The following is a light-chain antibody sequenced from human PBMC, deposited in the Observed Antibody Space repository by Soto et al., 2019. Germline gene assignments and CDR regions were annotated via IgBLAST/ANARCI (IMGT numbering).Light chain of an antibody. Sequence: IQMAQSPSTLSASVVGRITVTCRASQSVSDWLAWYQQKPGNPPKLLIYDTSRLESAVPSRFSASGSGTEFTLTISGLQPDDFATYYCHQYYSYTWTFGQGTKVDIK. CDR1: QSVSDW. V-gene: IGKV1-5*01. J-gene: IGKJ1*01. CDR2: DTS. CDR3: HQYYSYTWT.